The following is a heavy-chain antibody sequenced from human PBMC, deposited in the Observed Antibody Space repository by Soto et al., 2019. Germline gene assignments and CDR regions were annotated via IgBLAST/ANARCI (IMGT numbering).Heavy chain of an antibody. CDR2: INHSGST. V-gene: IGHV4-34*01. CDR3: ARGPWDSSSWPHKSNNWFDP. J-gene: IGHJ5*02. D-gene: IGHD6-13*01. Sequence: QVQLQQWGAGLLKPSETLSLTCAVYGGSFSGYYWSWIRQPPGKGLEWIGEINHSGSTNYNPSLKSRVTISVDTSKNQFSLKLSSVTAADTAVYYCARGPWDSSSWPHKSNNWFDPWGQGTLVTVSS. CDR1: GGSFSGYY.